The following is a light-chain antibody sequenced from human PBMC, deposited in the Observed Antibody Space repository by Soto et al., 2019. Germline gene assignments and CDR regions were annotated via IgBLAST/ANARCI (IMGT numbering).Light chain of an antibody. CDR1: QGISSY. V-gene: IGKV1-8*01. Sequence: AIRMTQSPSSLSASTGDRVTITCRASQGISSYLAWYQQKPGKAPKLLIYAASTLQSGVPSRFSGSGSGTDFTLTISCLQSEDFATYYCQQYYSYRITFGQGTKVDIK. J-gene: IGKJ1*01. CDR3: QQYYSYRIT. CDR2: AAS.